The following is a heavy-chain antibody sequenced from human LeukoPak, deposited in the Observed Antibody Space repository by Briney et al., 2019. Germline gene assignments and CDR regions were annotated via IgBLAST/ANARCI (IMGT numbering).Heavy chain of an antibody. D-gene: IGHD6-19*01. CDR3: ARDRERSAGKPQYYFDY. CDR1: GGSISSYY. CDR2: IYYSGST. J-gene: IGHJ4*02. V-gene: IGHV4-59*01. Sequence: SETLSLTFTVSGGSISSYYWSWIRQPPGKGLEWIGYIYYSGSTNYNPSLKSRVTISVDTSKNQFSLKLSSVTAADTAVYYCARDRERSAGKPQYYFDYWGQGTLVTVSS.